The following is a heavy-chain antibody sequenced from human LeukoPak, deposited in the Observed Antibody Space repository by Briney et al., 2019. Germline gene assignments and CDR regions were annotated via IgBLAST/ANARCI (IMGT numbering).Heavy chain of an antibody. Sequence: SETLSLTCTVSGGSISSYYWNWLRQPPGKGLEWIGYIYYSGGTSYNPSLKSRVTISVDTSKNQFSLKLSSVNAADTALYYCARRAFSGYDSSGYYGHYYYYYYMDVWGKGTTVTISS. J-gene: IGHJ6*03. D-gene: IGHD3-22*01. V-gene: IGHV4-59*08. CDR2: IYYSGGT. CDR1: GGSISSYY. CDR3: ARRAFSGYDSSGYYGHYYYYYYMDV.